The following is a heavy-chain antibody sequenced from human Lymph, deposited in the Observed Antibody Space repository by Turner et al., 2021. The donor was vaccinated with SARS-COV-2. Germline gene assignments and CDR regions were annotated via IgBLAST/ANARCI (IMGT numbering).Heavy chain of an antibody. J-gene: IGHJ6*02. CDR2: FDPEDGEI. CDR3: ATVLCTGSSCYYYGMDV. D-gene: IGHD2-15*01. V-gene: IGHV1-24*01. CDR1: GYTLTELS. Sequence: QVQLVQSGAEVKKPGASVKVSCKVSGYTLTELSMYWVRQAPGKGLEWMRGFDPEDGEIIYAQKFQGRVTMTEDTSTDTAYMELSSMRSEDTAVYYCATVLCTGSSCYYYGMDVWGQGTTVTVSS.